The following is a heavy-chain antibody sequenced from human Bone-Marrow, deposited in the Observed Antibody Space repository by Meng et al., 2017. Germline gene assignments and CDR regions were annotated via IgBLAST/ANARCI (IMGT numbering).Heavy chain of an antibody. D-gene: IGHD3-10*01. V-gene: IGHV3-33*06. J-gene: IGHJ4*02. Sequence: GESLKISCAASGFTFSSYGMHWVRQAPGKGLEWVAVIWYDGSNKYYADSVKGRFTISRDNSKNTLYLQMNSLRAEDTAVYYCAKGRSGSYYNRYYFDYWGQGTLVTVSS. CDR1: GFTFSSYG. CDR3: AKGRSGSYYNRYYFDY. CDR2: IWYDGSNK.